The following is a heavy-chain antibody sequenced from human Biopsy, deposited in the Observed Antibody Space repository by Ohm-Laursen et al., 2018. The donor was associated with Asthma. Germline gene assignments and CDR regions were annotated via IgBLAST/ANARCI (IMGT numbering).Heavy chain of an antibody. CDR2: ISSSGSTK. CDR3: VKDTYEDSYGYYTFEV. J-gene: IGHJ3*01. CDR1: GFSFSDYY. D-gene: IGHD3-22*01. V-gene: IGHV3-11*01. Sequence: SLRLSCAASGFSFSDYYMTWMRQAPGKGLEWVSSISSSGSTKYPAESVQGRFTISRDNAQKSLFLQMNSLRAEGTAVYYCVKDTYEDSYGYYTFEVWGQGTMVTVSS.